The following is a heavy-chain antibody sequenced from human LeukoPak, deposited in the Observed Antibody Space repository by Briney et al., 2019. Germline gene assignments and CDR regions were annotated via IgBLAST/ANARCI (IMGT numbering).Heavy chain of an antibody. CDR1: GGSINNGGYY. CDR2: IYYSGSS. J-gene: IGHJ4*02. Sequence: SETLSLTCTVSGGSINNGGYYWSWIRQHPGKGLEWIGYIYYSGSSYYNPSLRSRVTISVDTSKNHFSLKLSSVTAADTAVYYCARPPGDYWGQGTLVTVSS. V-gene: IGHV4-31*03. CDR3: ARPPGDY.